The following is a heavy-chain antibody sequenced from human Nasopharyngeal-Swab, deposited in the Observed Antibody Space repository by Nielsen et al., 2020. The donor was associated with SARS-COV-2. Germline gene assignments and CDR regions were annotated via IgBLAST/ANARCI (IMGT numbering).Heavy chain of an antibody. J-gene: IGHJ4*02. V-gene: IGHV1-8*01. D-gene: IGHD1-1*01. CDR3: ARGPRPKRHLDY. CDR1: GYTFASFD. CDR2: MNLDSGDT. Sequence: ASVKVSCKTSGYTFASFDINWVRQATGRGLEGVGWMNLDSGDTHYAQEFQGKVTLTRDTSRSTAYMELSSLRSEDTAVYYCARGPRPKRHLDYWGQGTLVTVSS.